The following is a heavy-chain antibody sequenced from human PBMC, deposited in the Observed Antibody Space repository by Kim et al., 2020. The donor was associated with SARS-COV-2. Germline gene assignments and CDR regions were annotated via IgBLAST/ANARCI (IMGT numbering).Heavy chain of an antibody. Sequence: GGSLRLSCAASGFTFSSYGMHWVRQAPGKGLEWVAVISYDGSNKYYADSVKGRFTISRDNSKNTLYLQMNSLRAEDTAVYYCAKDRGDILDYWGQGTLVTVSS. J-gene: IGHJ4*02. D-gene: IGHD3-10*01. CDR2: ISYDGSNK. V-gene: IGHV3-30*18. CDR1: GFTFSSYG. CDR3: AKDRGDILDY.